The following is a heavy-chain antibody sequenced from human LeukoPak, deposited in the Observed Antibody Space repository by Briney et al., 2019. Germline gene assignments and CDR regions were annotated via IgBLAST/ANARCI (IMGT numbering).Heavy chain of an antibody. V-gene: IGHV4-4*09. CDR1: GGSISSYY. D-gene: IGHD2-8*01. CDR3: ARRVGYCTNGVCYTRLNRNWFDP. J-gene: IGHJ5*02. Sequence: SETLSLTCTVSGGSISSYYWSWIRQPPGKGLECIGYIYTSGSTNYNPSLKSRVTISVDTSKNQFSLKLSSVTASDTAVYYCARRVGYCTNGVCYTRLNRNWFDPWGQGTLVTVSS. CDR2: IYTSGST.